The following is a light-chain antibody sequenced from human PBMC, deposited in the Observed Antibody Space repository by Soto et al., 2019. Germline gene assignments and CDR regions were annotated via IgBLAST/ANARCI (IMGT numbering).Light chain of an antibody. J-gene: IGKJ1*01. V-gene: IGKV3-15*01. CDR3: QQYNNWPFPSWT. CDR1: QSVSSN. Sequence: EIVMTQSPATLSVSPGERATLSCRASQSVSSNLAWYQQKPGQAPRLLIYGASTRATGIPARFSGSGSGTEFTLTIRSLQSEDFAVYFCQQYNNWPFPSWTFGQGTKVEIK. CDR2: GAS.